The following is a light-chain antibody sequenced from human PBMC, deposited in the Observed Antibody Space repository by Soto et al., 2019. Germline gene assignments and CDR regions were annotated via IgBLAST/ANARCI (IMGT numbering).Light chain of an antibody. CDR1: QSIRNY. V-gene: IGKV3-15*01. Sequence: EIVMTQSPATLSVSAGESATLSCRASQSIRNYLAWYQQIPGQAPRLLIYAADSRATGVPGRFTGSGSGTVFTLTISSLQPEDSGVYYCQQYDTWPPITCGQGTRLEIK. CDR2: AAD. CDR3: QQYDTWPPIT. J-gene: IGKJ5*01.